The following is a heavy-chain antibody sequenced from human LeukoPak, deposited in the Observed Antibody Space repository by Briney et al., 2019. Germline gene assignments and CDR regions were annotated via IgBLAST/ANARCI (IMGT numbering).Heavy chain of an antibody. V-gene: IGHV5-51*01. CDR2: IFPGDSET. J-gene: IGHJ4*02. D-gene: IGHD3-3*01. CDR3: ARLSTRLLDH. Sequence: GESLKISCKGSRNTFTNYWIGWVRQLPGKGLEWMGIIFPGDSETRYSPSFQGQVTMSVDKSTSTAYLQWASLKASDTAIYFCARLSTRLLDHWGQGTRVTVSS. CDR1: RNTFTNYW.